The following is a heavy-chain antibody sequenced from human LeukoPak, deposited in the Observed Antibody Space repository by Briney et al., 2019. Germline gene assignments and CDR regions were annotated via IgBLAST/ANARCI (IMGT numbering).Heavy chain of an antibody. Sequence: CGPRPVNPTQTLTLSCTFSGFSLSTSVVGVGWIRQPPGKDLEWLALIYWNDDECYSPSLKGRVTVTLGSSKTQVVMTMTTINPVDTATYYCAHRRGGIPMDVWGQGTTVTVSS. J-gene: IGHJ6*02. CDR2: IYWNDDE. D-gene: IGHD2-21*01. CDR3: AHRRGGIPMDV. V-gene: IGHV2-5*01. CDR1: GFSLSTSVVG.